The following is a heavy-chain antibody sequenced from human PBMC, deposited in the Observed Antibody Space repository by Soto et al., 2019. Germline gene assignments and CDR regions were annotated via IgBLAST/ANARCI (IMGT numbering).Heavy chain of an antibody. J-gene: IGHJ4*02. Sequence: EVQLLESGGGLVQPGGSLRLSCAASGFTFSSYAMSWVRQAPGKGLEWVSAVSGSGGSTYYADSVKGRFTISRDNSKNTLYLQMTSLRAEDTGVYYCAKLPNYYDRSGYFAYWGQGTLVTVSS. CDR2: VSGSGGST. V-gene: IGHV3-23*01. CDR3: AKLPNYYDRSGYFAY. CDR1: GFTFSSYA. D-gene: IGHD3-22*01.